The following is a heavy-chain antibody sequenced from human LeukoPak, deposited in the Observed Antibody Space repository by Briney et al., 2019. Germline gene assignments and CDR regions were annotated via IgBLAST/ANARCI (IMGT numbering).Heavy chain of an antibody. D-gene: IGHD3-10*01. CDR1: GYTFTDYY. CDR3: ARAEMVRGVNNNWFDP. J-gene: IGHJ5*02. CDR2: INPNSGGT. V-gene: IGHV1-2*02. Sequence: VASVKVSCKASGYTFTDYYMHWVRQAPGQGLEWMGWINPNSGGTNYAQKFQGRVTMTRDTSISTSYMELTRLRSDDTAAYYCARAEMVRGVNNNWFDPWGQGTLVTVSS.